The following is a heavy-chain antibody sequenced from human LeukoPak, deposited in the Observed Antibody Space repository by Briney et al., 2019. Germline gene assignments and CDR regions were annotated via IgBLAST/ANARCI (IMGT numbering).Heavy chain of an antibody. CDR3: ARDRVCGGDCHSWPAWFDP. CDR1: GGTFSSYA. Sequence: WASVKVSCKASGGTFSSYAISWVRQAPGQGLEWMGGIIPIFGTANYAQKFQGRVTITADESTSTAYMELSSLRSEDTAVYYCARDRVCGGDCHSWPAWFDPWGQGTLVTVSS. J-gene: IGHJ5*02. CDR2: IIPIFGTA. V-gene: IGHV1-69*13. D-gene: IGHD2-21*02.